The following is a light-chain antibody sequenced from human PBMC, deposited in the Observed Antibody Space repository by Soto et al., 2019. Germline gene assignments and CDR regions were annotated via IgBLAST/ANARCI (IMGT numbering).Light chain of an antibody. Sequence: DIQMTQSPSSLSASVGDRITITCRASENIARHLNWYQQKPGKAPNLLIYAASNLQNGVPLRFRGGGSGTDFTLTLSNLQPEDFATYYSHQSYSTLSIPFGQGTRLEI. J-gene: IGKJ5*01. CDR1: ENIARH. V-gene: IGKV1-39*01. CDR2: AAS. CDR3: HQSYSTLSIP.